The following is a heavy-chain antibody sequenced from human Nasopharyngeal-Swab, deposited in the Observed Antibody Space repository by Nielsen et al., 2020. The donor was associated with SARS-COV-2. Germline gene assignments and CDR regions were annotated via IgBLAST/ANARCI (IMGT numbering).Heavy chain of an antibody. D-gene: IGHD2-2*01. Sequence: SVKVSCKASGFTFTSSAMQWVRPARGQRLEWIGWIVVGSGNTNYAQKFQERVTITRDMSTSTAYMALSSLRSEDTAVYYCAAPYCSSTSCSDAFDIWGQGTMVTVSS. J-gene: IGHJ3*02. CDR2: IVVGSGNT. CDR3: AAPYCSSTSCSDAFDI. V-gene: IGHV1-58*02. CDR1: GFTFTSSA.